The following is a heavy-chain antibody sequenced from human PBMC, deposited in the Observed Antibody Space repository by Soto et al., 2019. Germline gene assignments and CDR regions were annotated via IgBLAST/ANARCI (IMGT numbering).Heavy chain of an antibody. CDR3: ARHPPIAVAAIDY. CDR1: DGSISSSGDY. D-gene: IGHD6-19*01. J-gene: IGHJ4*02. Sequence: PSVPLSLTCTVSDGSISSSGDYWGWIRQPPGKGLEWIGTIYYSGSTYYNPSLKSRVTISVDTSKNQFSLKLSSVTAADTAVYYCARHPPIAVAAIDYWGQGTLVTVSS. V-gene: IGHV4-39*01. CDR2: IYYSGST.